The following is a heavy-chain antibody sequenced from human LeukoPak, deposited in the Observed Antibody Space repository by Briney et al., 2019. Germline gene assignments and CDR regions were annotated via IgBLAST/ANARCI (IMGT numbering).Heavy chain of an antibody. CDR1: GGSFSGYY. CDR3: AREYCSSTSCYLDY. Sequence: SETLSLTCAVYGGSFSGYYWSWIRQPPGKGLEWIGEINHSGSTNYNPSLKSRVTISVDTSKNQFSLKLSSVTAADTAVYYCAREYCSSTSCYLDYWGQGTLVTVSS. D-gene: IGHD2-2*01. J-gene: IGHJ4*02. CDR2: INHSGST. V-gene: IGHV4-34*01.